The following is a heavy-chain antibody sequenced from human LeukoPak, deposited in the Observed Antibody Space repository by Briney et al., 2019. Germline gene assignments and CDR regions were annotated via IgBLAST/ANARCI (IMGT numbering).Heavy chain of an antibody. CDR3: ARTVSAVAGTGGADY. J-gene: IGHJ4*02. Sequence: ASVKVSCKASDYTFTSYGIIWVRQAPGQGLEWMGWISPNNGNTNYAQKLQGRVTMTTDTSTSTAYMELRSLRSDDTAVYYCARTVSAVAGTGGADYWGQGTLVTVSS. CDR2: ISPNNGNT. D-gene: IGHD6-19*01. CDR1: DYTFTSYG. V-gene: IGHV1-18*01.